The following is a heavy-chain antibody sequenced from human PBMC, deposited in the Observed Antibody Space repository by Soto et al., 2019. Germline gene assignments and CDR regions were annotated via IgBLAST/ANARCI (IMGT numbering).Heavy chain of an antibody. D-gene: IGHD3-3*01. CDR3: ARGGGVGVAGSAAFDM. V-gene: IGHV1-2*05. J-gene: IGHJ3*02. CDR2: INPATGAA. CDR1: GYPVTAYY. Sequence: QLHLVQSGAVVKKPGASVTVSCSASGYPVTAYYMHWVRQAPGRGLEWMGGINPATGAAKYTQTFQGRVTMTRDTSTSTVFMELSGPTSEDTVVFYCARGGGVGVAGSAAFDMWGQGTLVTVSS.